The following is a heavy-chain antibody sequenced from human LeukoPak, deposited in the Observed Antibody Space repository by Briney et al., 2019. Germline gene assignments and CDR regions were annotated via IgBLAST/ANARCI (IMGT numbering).Heavy chain of an antibody. CDR1: GYSISSGYY. CDR3: ASRARYYDRSGYYEYFQQ. CDR2: IYHSGST. V-gene: IGHV4-38-2*01. J-gene: IGHJ1*01. Sequence: PSETLSLTCAVSGYSISSGYYFGWSRQPPGKGLEWIGSIYHSGSTYYNPSLKSRVTISVDTSENQFSLKLSSVTAAHTAEYYCASRARYYDRSGYYEYFQQWGQGTLVTVSS. D-gene: IGHD3-22*01.